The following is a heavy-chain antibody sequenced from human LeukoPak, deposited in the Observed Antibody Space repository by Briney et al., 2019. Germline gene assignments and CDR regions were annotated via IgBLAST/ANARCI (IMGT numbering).Heavy chain of an antibody. Sequence: GASVKVSCKASGYTFTSYGIGWVRQAPGQGLEWMGWISAYSGNTNYAQKFQGRVTMTEDTSTDTAYMELNGLRSDDTAVYYCATDPGEIVPAAKGPRGDYCYGMDVWGQGTTVTVSS. V-gene: IGHV1-18*01. CDR3: ATDPGEIVPAAKGPRGDYCYGMDV. J-gene: IGHJ6*02. CDR1: GYTFTSYG. CDR2: ISAYSGNT. D-gene: IGHD2-2*01.